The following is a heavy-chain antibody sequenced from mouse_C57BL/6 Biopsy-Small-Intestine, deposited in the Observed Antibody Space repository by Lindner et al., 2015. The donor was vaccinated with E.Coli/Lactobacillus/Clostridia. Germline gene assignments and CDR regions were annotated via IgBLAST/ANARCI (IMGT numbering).Heavy chain of an antibody. V-gene: IGHV14-2*02. CDR2: IYPNTDEK. CDR3: ARASRFPLDY. CDR1: GYTFTAYY. J-gene: IGHJ4*01. Sequence: SVKVSCKASGYTFTAYYIHWVRQAPGQRLEWMGRIYPNTDEKTSAQNLLGRVTVTTDTSINTAYMELSGLTSDDTAVYYCARASRFPLDYWGQGTLVIVSS.